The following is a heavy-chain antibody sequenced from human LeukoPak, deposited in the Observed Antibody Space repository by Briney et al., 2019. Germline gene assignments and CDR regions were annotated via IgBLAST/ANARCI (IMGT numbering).Heavy chain of an antibody. Sequence: ASVTVSCKASGFTFTGYYIHWVRQAPAQGLEWMGWVNPNNAGTNYAQMFQGRVTMTRDTSISTAYMELSRLTSDDTAVYYCARDSYGGNWSLGYWGQGTLVTVSS. CDR2: VNPNNAGT. J-gene: IGHJ4*02. CDR1: GFTFTGYY. V-gene: IGHV1-2*02. D-gene: IGHD4-23*01. CDR3: ARDSYGGNWSLGY.